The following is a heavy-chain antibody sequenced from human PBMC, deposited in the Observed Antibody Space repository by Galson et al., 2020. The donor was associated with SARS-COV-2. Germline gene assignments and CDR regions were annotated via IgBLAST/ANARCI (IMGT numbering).Heavy chain of an antibody. CDR3: ARWEDGDGYLHALGEDAFDI. J-gene: IGHJ3*02. CDR2: IIPIFGTA. CDR1: GGTISSYA. D-gene: IGHD1-26*01. Sequence: KISCKASGGTISSYAISWVRQAPGQGLEWMGGIIPIFGTANYAQTFQGRVTITADESTSTAYMELSSLRSEDTAVYYCARWEDGDGYLHALGEDAFDIWGQGTMVTVSS. V-gene: IGHV1-69*01.